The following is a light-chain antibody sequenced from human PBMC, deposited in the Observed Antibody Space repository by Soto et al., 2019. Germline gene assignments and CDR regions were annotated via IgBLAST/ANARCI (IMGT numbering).Light chain of an antibody. J-gene: IGLJ1*01. CDR3: CSYAGSNTYV. CDR1: SSDVGSYDL. Sequence: QSALTQPASVSGSPRQSSTISCTGTSSDVGSYDLVSWYQQHPGKAPKLIIYDVSKRPSGVSSRFSGSKSGNTASLTISGLQAEDEADYYCCSYAGSNTYVFGTGTKVTVL. CDR2: DVS. V-gene: IGLV2-23*02.